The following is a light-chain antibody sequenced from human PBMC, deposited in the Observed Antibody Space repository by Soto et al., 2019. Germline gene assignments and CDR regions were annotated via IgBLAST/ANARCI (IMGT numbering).Light chain of an antibody. Sequence: QSVLTQPPSASGTPGQTVTISCAGSSSNIGSNYVYWYQQLPGTAPKLLIYSNNQRPSGVPDRFSGSKSGTSASLAISGLHAEDEADYYCSAWDDSLGGWVFGGGTKLTVL. V-gene: IGLV1-47*02. CDR2: SNN. CDR3: SAWDDSLGGWV. CDR1: SSNIGSNY. J-gene: IGLJ3*02.